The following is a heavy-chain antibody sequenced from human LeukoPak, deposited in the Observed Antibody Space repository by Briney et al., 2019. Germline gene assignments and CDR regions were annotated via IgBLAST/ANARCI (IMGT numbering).Heavy chain of an antibody. CDR1: GYTFTGYY. V-gene: IGHV1-2*02. CDR2: INPNSGGT. CDR3: ARDYGGFGVHFDY. Sequence: ASVKVSCKASGYTFTGYYMHWVRQAPGQGLEWMGWINPNSGGTNYAQKFQGRVTMTRDTSTNTVYMELSSLRSEDTAVYYCARDYGGFGVHFDYWGQGTLVTVSS. D-gene: IGHD3-10*01. J-gene: IGHJ4*02.